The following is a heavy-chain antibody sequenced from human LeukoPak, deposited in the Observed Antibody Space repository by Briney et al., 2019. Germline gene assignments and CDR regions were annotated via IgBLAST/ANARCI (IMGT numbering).Heavy chain of an antibody. Sequence: GGSLRLSCAASGFTFSDYYMSWIRQAPGKGLGWVSYISSSGSTIYYADSVKGRFTISRDSSKNTLFLHMNTLRAEDTAIYYCAKDRTVGASYWYFDLWGRGTLVTVSS. D-gene: IGHD1-26*01. CDR3: AKDRTVGASYWYFDL. J-gene: IGHJ2*01. CDR2: ISSSGSTI. V-gene: IGHV3-11*01. CDR1: GFTFSDYY.